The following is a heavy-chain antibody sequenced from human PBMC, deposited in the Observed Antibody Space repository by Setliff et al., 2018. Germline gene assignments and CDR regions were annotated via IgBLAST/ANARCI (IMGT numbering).Heavy chain of an antibody. Sequence: SETLSLTCAVSGASTTTYYWSWIRQPPGKGLEWIGYVFYGGSTKFNPPLKSRASISADTTKNQFSLRLISVTAADTAIYYCARHLGPWDPVDYWGPGTLVTVS. V-gene: IGHV4-59*08. CDR2: VFYGGST. CDR1: GASTTTYY. CDR3: ARHLGPWDPVDY. D-gene: IGHD1-26*01. J-gene: IGHJ4*02.